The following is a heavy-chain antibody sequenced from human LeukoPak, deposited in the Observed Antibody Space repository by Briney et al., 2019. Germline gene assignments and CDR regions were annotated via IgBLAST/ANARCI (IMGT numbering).Heavy chain of an antibody. CDR3: AKFAKDIVVVPAAIWNY. J-gene: IGHJ4*02. V-gene: IGHV3-30*02. Sequence: GGSLRLSCAASGFTFSSFGMHWVRQAPGKGLEWVAFIRYDGSNEYYADSVKGRFTISRDNSKNTLYLQMNSLRAEDTAVYYCAKFAKDIVVVPAAIWNYWGQGTLVTVSS. D-gene: IGHD2-2*01. CDR2: IRYDGSNE. CDR1: GFTFSSFG.